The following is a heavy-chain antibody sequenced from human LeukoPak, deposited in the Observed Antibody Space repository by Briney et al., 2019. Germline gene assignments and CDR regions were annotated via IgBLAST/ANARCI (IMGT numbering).Heavy chain of an antibody. J-gene: IGHJ4*02. Sequence: GASVKVSCKASGYTFTGYYMHWVRQAPGQGLEWMGGIIPIFGTANYAQKFQGRVTITADESTSTAYMELSSLRSEDTAVYYCARARDWAGYSYGFYYWGQGTLVTVSS. CDR2: IIPIFGTA. V-gene: IGHV1-69*13. D-gene: IGHD5-18*01. CDR1: GYTFTGYY. CDR3: ARARDWAGYSYGFYY.